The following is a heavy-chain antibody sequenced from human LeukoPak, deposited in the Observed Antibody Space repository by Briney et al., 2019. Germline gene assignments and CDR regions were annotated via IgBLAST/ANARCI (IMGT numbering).Heavy chain of an antibody. CDR3: ARDFKEAAVAGPFDY. CDR1: GFPFSSYA. V-gene: IGHV3-23*01. D-gene: IGHD6-19*01. CDR2: ISGSGDDT. J-gene: IGHJ4*02. Sequence: GGSLRLSCVVSGFPFSSYAMSWVRQAPGKGLEWVSGISGSGDDTYYAASVKGRFIVSRDTSKNTLYLQMNSLRAEDTAVYYCARDFKEAAVAGPFDYWGQGTLVTVSS.